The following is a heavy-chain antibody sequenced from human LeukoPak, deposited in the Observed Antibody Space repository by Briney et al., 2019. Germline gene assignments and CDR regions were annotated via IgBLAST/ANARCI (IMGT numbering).Heavy chain of an antibody. V-gene: IGHV1-18*01. CDR3: AREGYSYVNYYYYYGMDV. J-gene: IGHJ6*02. D-gene: IGHD5-18*01. Sequence: ASVKVSCKASGYTFTSYDINWVRQATGQGLEWMGWISAYNGNTNYAQKLQGRVTTTTDTSTSTAYMELRSLRSDDTAVYYCAREGYSYVNYYYYYGMDVWGQGTTVTVSS. CDR1: GYTFTSYD. CDR2: ISAYNGNT.